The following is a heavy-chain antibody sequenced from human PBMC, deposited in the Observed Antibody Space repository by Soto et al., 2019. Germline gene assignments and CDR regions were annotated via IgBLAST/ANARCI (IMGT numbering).Heavy chain of an antibody. CDR2: IYYSGST. V-gene: IGHV4-59*01. Sequence: SETLSVTCTVSGGSISSYYWSWIRQPPGKGLEWIGYIYYSGSTNYNPSLKSRVTISVDTSKNQFSLKLSSVTAADTAVYYCARDIIKDGANYDFWSGSPRAFLFDPWGQGTLVTVS. D-gene: IGHD3-3*01. J-gene: IGHJ5*02. CDR3: ARDIIKDGANYDFWSGSPRAFLFDP. CDR1: GGSISSYY.